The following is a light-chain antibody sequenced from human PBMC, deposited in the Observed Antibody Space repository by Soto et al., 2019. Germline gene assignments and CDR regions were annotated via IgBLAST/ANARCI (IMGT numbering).Light chain of an antibody. CDR3: GTWDSSLGTGV. CDR1: SSNIGNNY. Sequence: QSVLTQPPSASAAPGQTVTISCSGSSSNIGNNYVSWYQQFPGTAPKLLIYDNNKRPSGIPDRFSGSRSGTSATLGITGLQTGDEADYYCGTWDSSLGTGVFGGGTKVTVL. J-gene: IGLJ2*01. V-gene: IGLV1-51*01. CDR2: DNN.